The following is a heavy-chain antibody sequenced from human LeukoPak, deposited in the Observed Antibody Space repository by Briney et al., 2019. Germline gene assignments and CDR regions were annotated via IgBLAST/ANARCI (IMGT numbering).Heavy chain of an antibody. CDR1: GFTFSGSA. Sequence: GGSLRLSCAASGFTFSGSAMHWVRQDSGKGLEWVGRTRSKANSYATAYAASVKGRFTISRDDSKNTAYLQMNSLKTEDTAVYYCTRRGSYYHYWGQGTLVTVSS. V-gene: IGHV3-73*01. D-gene: IGHD1-26*01. CDR2: TRSKANSYAT. CDR3: TRRGSYYHY. J-gene: IGHJ4*02.